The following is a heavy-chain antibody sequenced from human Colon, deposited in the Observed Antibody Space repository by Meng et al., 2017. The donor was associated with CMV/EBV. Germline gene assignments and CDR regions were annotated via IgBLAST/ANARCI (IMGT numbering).Heavy chain of an antibody. CDR1: GYTFTSYD. D-gene: IGHD2-2*01. V-gene: IGHV1-8*01. CDR3: AREWGVVPAAIYYYYGMDV. J-gene: IGHJ6*02. CDR2: MNPNSGNT. Sequence: ASVKVSCKASGYTFTSYDINWVRQATGQGLEWMGWMNPNSGNTGYAQKFQGRVTMTRNTSISTAYMELSSLRSEDTAAYYCAREWGVVPAAIYYYYGMDVWGQGTTVTVSS.